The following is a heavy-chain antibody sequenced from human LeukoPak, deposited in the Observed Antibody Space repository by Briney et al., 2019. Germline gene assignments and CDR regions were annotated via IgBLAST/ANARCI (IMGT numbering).Heavy chain of an antibody. Sequence: PGGSLRLSCAASGFTFSSYAMSWVRQAPGKGLEWVSTVSGNGGITYYADSMKGRFTISRDNAKNSLYLQMNSLRAEDTAVYYCARDPGSSSVYWGQGTLVTVSS. V-gene: IGHV3-23*01. CDR2: VSGNGGIT. J-gene: IGHJ4*02. CDR3: ARDPGSSSVY. CDR1: GFTFSSYA. D-gene: IGHD6-6*01.